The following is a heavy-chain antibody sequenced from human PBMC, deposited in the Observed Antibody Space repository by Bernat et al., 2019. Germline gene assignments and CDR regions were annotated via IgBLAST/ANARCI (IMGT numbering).Heavy chain of an antibody. Sequence: QVQLQESGPGLVKPSQTLSLTCTVSGGSISSGGYYWSWIRQHPGKGLEWIGYIYYSGSTYYNPSLKSRVTISVDTSKNQFSLKLSSVTAADTAVYYCARDLWFGEPSRYGMDVWGQGTTVTVSS. CDR1: GGSISSGGYY. D-gene: IGHD3-10*01. J-gene: IGHJ6*02. CDR2: IYYSGST. V-gene: IGHV4-31*03. CDR3: ARDLWFGEPSRYGMDV.